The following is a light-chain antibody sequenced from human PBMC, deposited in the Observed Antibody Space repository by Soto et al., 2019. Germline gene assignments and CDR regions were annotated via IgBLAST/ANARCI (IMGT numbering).Light chain of an antibody. CDR3: LQDYSYPLT. CDR2: AAS. CDR1: QGIRND. J-gene: IGKJ4*01. Sequence: AIQMTQSPSSLSASVGDRITITCRASQGIRNDLSWYPQKSGKAPKLLIFAASSLQSGVPSRFSGSGSGTDFTLTISSLQPEDFATYYCLQDYSYPLTFGGGTKVEIK. V-gene: IGKV1-6*01.